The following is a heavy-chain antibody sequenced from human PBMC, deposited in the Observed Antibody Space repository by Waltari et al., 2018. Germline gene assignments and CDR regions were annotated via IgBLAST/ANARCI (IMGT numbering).Heavy chain of an antibody. CDR2: IYHSGST. Sequence: QVQLQESGPGLVKTSETLSLTCTVSGYPISSGYYWGWIRQPPGTGLEWIGSIYHSGSTYYNPSLKSRVTISVDTSKNQFSLKLSSVTAADTAVYYCARVGCSSTSCYMRGDNWFDPWGQGTLVPVSS. CDR1: GYPISSGYY. CDR3: ARVGCSSTSCYMRGDNWFDP. D-gene: IGHD2-2*02. V-gene: IGHV4-38-2*02. J-gene: IGHJ5*02.